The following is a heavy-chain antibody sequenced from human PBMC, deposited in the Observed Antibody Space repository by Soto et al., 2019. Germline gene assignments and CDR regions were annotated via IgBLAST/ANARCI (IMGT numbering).Heavy chain of an antibody. CDR3: ARHDSSGFFLDY. CDR2: IYHSGST. CDR1: GGSISSSNW. V-gene: IGHV4-4*02. D-gene: IGHD3-22*01. Sequence: SETLSLTCAVSGGSISSSNWWSWVRQPPGKGLEWIGEIYHSGSTNYNPSLKSRVTISVDTSKNQFSLKLNSVTAADTALYYCARHDSSGFFLDYWGQGTLLTVSS. J-gene: IGHJ4*02.